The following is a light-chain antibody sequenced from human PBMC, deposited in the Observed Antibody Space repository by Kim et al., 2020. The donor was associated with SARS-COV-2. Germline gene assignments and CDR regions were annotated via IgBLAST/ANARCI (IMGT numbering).Light chain of an antibody. J-gene: IGLJ1*01. CDR1: NRDIGYDDY. Sequence: QSVLTQPASVSGSPGQSITISCTGTNRDIGYDDYVSWFQLHPDSAPKLIIFEVTRRPSGISARFSGSKSGNTASLTISGIQADDEADYYCSSKTRDNTYVFASGTKVTVL. CDR3: SSKTRDNTYV. V-gene: IGLV2-14*03. CDR2: EVT.